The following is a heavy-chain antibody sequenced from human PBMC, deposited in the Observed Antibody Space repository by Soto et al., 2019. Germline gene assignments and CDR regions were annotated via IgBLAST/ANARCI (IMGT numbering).Heavy chain of an antibody. V-gene: IGHV3-48*02. CDR1: GVTVSSYS. CDR3: ARENDYVWGSYRLNWFDS. D-gene: IGHD3-16*02. Sequence: GGSLRLSCAASGVTVSSYSMNWVRQAPGKGLEWVSYISSSSSTIYYADSVKGRCTISRDNAKNSLYLQMNSLRDEDTAVYYCARENDYVWGSYRLNWFDSWGQGTLVTVSS. CDR2: ISSSSSTI. J-gene: IGHJ5*01.